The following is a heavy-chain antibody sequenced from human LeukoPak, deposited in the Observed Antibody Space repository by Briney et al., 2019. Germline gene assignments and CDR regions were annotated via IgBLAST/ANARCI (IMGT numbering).Heavy chain of an antibody. CDR3: ARTRLLGHYFYGMDV. J-gene: IGHJ6*02. CDR2: IYPGDSDT. D-gene: IGHD3-16*01. Sequence: GESLKISFKGSGYSFTSYWIGWVRPMPGKGLEWMGIIYPGDSDTRYSPSFQGRVTISADKSISTAYVQWSSLKVSDTAMYYCARTRLLGHYFYGMDVWGQGTTVTVSS. CDR1: GYSFTSYW. V-gene: IGHV5-51*01.